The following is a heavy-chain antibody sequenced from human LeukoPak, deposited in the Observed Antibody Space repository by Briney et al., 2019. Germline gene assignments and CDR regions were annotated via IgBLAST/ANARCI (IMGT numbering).Heavy chain of an antibody. CDR3: AREYCGGDCYSNWFDP. Sequence: NPGESLKISCKGSGYSFTSYWIGWVRQMPGKGLEWMGIIYPGDSDTRYGPSFQGQVTISADKSISTAYLQWSSLKASDTAMYYCAREYCGGDCYSNWFDPWGQGTLVTVSS. CDR1: GYSFTSYW. D-gene: IGHD2-21*02. CDR2: IYPGDSDT. J-gene: IGHJ5*02. V-gene: IGHV5-51*01.